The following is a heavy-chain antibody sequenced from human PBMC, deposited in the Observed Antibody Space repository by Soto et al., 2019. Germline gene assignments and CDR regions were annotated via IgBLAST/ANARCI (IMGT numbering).Heavy chain of an antibody. Sequence: QRLSCAASGFTFGNYWMHWVRQAPGKGLVWVSRISDYGRINYADSVKDRFIISRDDARSELYLQLNDLRVEDTATYYCARGGLETFHHWCQADLLTLSS. D-gene: IGHD1-1*01. CDR3: ARGGLETFHH. J-gene: IGHJ4*02. CDR1: GFTFGNYW. V-gene: IGHV3-74*01. CDR2: ISDYGRI.